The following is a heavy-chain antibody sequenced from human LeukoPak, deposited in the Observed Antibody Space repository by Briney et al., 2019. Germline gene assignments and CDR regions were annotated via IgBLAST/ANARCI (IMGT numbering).Heavy chain of an antibody. V-gene: IGHV3-48*04. CDR2: ISSSGSTI. D-gene: IGHD4-17*01. J-gene: IGHJ4*02. CDR1: GFSFNTYS. Sequence: GGSLRLSCTTSGFSFNTYSMSWVRQAPGKGLDWVSYISSSGSTIYYADSVKGRFTISRDNAKNSLYLQMNSLRAEDTAVYYCARDRSTVTTWVDYWGQGTLVTVSS. CDR3: ARDRSTVTTWVDY.